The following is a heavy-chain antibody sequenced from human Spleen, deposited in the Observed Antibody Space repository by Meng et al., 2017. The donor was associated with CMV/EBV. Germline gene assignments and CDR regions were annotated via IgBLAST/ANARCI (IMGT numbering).Heavy chain of an antibody. D-gene: IGHD3-3*01. CDR1: GFSLGRHG. Sequence: GESLKISCVASGFSLGRHGMNWVRQAPGKGLEWVSSISKSSTYKYYADSVRGRFTMSRDNAKNSVFLQMSSLRAEDTAVYYCARDMGDYDIWSGTLLGLDVWGQGTTVTVSS. J-gene: IGHJ6*02. CDR2: ISKSSTYK. V-gene: IGHV3-21*01. CDR3: ARDMGDYDIWSGTLLGLDV.